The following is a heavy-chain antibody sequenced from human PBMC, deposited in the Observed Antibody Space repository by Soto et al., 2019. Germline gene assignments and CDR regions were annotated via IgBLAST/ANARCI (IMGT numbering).Heavy chain of an antibody. V-gene: IGHV3-23*01. D-gene: IGHD3-10*01. J-gene: IGHJ6*03. CDR2: ISGSGGST. CDR3: AKGGPYGSGSLYYDYMDV. Sequence: EVQLLESGGGLVQPGGSLRLSCAASGFTFSSYAMSWVRQAPGKGLEWVSAISGSGGSTYYADSVKGRFTISRDNSKNTLYLQMNSLRAEDTAVYYCAKGGPYGSGSLYYDYMDVWGKGTTVTVSS. CDR1: GFTFSSYA.